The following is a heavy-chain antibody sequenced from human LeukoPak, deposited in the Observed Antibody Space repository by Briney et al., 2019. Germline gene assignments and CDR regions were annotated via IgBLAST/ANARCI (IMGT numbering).Heavy chain of an antibody. Sequence: GGSLRLSCAASGFTVSRNYMSWVRQAPGKGLEWVSVIYSGGRTYYADSVKGRFTISRDNSKNTLYLQMNRLRAEDTAVYYCARAGPSSSWHQFDYWGQGTLVTLSS. V-gene: IGHV3-66*01. J-gene: IGHJ4*02. CDR3: ARAGPSSSWHQFDY. CDR2: IYSGGRT. CDR1: GFTVSRNY. D-gene: IGHD6-13*01.